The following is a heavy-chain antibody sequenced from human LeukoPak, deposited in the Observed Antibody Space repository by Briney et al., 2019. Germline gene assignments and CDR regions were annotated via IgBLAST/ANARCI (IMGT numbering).Heavy chain of an antibody. CDR2: IYYSGST. Sequence: SETLSLTCTVSGGSISSSSYYWGWIRQPPGKGLEWIGSIYYSGSTYYNPSLKSRVTISVDTSKNQFSLKLSSVTAADTAVYYCARGVRYSGSYRPPKNFDYWGQGTLVTVSS. V-gene: IGHV4-39*01. D-gene: IGHD1-26*01. J-gene: IGHJ4*02. CDR1: GGSISSSSYY. CDR3: ARGVRYSGSYRPPKNFDY.